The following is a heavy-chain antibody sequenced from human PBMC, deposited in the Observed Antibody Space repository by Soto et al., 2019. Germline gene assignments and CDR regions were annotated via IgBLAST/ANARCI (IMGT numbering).Heavy chain of an antibody. V-gene: IGHV3-23*01. CDR2: ISGSGDRT. Sequence: GGSLRLSCAASEFTFSSYAMSWVRRAPGKGLEWVSAISGSGDRTYYADSVKGRFTISRDNAKNSLYLEMNSLRAEDTAVYYCARESEDLTSNFDYWGQGTLVTVSS. CDR1: EFTFSSYA. CDR3: ARESEDLTSNFDY. J-gene: IGHJ4*02.